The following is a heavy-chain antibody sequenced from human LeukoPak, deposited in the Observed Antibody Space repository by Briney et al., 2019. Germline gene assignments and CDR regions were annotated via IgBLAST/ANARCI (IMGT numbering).Heavy chain of an antibody. CDR2: IIPIFGTA. D-gene: IGHD2-2*01. CDR3: ASGLYCSNTRCRNFPFAY. J-gene: IGHJ4*02. Sequence: SVKVSCKASGGTFSSYAINWVRQAPGQGLEWMGGIIPIFGTANYAQKFQDRVTITADESTSTAYMELSSLRSEDTAIYYCASGLYCSNTRCRNFPFAYWGQGTLVTVSS. CDR1: GGTFSSYA. V-gene: IGHV1-69*13.